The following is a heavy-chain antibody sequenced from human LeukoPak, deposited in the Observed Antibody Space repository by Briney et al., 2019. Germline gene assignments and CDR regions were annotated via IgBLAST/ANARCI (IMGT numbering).Heavy chain of an antibody. CDR3: ASRIATAGSVDY. D-gene: IGHD6-13*01. CDR2: IYSSGST. Sequence: GGSLRLSCAASGFTFDDYAMHWVRQAPGKGLEWVSVIYSSGSTYYADSVKGRFTISRDNSKNTLHLQMNTLRAEDTAVYYCASRIATAGSVDYWGQGTLVTVSS. J-gene: IGHJ4*02. V-gene: IGHV3-53*01. CDR1: GFTFDDYA.